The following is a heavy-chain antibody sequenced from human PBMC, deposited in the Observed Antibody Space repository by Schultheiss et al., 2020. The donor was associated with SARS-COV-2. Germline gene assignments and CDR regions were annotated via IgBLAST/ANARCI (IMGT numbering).Heavy chain of an antibody. Sequence: GGSLRLSCAASGFTFSSYAMSWVRQAPGKGLEWVSAISGSGGSTYYADSVKGRFTISRDNSKNTLYLQMNSLRAEDTAVYYCASLIFDSAWSGLGVGAFDIWGQETMVTVSS. D-gene: IGHD3-3*01. J-gene: IGHJ3*02. V-gene: IGHV3-23*01. CDR1: GFTFSSYA. CDR3: ASLIFDSAWSGLGVGAFDI. CDR2: ISGSGGST.